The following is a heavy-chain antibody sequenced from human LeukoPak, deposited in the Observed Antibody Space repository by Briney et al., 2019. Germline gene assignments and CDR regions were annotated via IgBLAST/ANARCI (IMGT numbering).Heavy chain of an antibody. CDR2: IYPGDSDT. D-gene: IGHD2-15*01. CDR1: GYTFPSSW. CDR3: CLCSGGSCYLNYFDY. Sequence: GESLKISCETSGYTFPSSWIGWVRQMPGKGLEWMGIIYPGDSDTRYSPSFQGRVTISADKSIRTAYLQWSSLKASDTAMYYCCLCSGGSCYLNYFDYWGQGTLVTVSS. V-gene: IGHV5-51*01. J-gene: IGHJ4*02.